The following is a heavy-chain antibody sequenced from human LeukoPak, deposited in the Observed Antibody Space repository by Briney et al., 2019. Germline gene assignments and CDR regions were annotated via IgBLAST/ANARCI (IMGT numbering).Heavy chain of an antibody. CDR1: GFTFSSYS. V-gene: IGHV3-21*01. J-gene: IGHJ6*02. Sequence: GGSLRLSCAASGFTFSSYSMNWVRQAPGKGLEWVSSISSSSSYIYYADSVKGRFTISRDNAKNSLYLQMNSLRAGDTAVYYCARVGALLWFGEPYGMDVWGQGTTVTVSS. D-gene: IGHD3-10*01. CDR2: ISSSSSYI. CDR3: ARVGALLWFGEPYGMDV.